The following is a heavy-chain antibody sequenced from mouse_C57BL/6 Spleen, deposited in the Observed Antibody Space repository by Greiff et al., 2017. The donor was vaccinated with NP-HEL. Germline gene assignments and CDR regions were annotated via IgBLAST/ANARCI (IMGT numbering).Heavy chain of an antibody. Sequence: VQLQQPGAELVMPGASVKLSCKASGYTFTSYWMHWVKQRPGQGLEWIGEIDPSDSYTNYNQKFKGKSTLTVDKSSSTAYMQLSSLTSEDSAVYYCARWVISAMDYWGQGTSVTVSS. CDR1: GYTFTSYW. CDR3: ARWVISAMDY. CDR2: IDPSDSYT. V-gene: IGHV1-69*01. J-gene: IGHJ4*01. D-gene: IGHD1-1*01.